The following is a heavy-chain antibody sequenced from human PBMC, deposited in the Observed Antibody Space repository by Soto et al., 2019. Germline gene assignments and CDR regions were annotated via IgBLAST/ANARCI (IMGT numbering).Heavy chain of an antibody. V-gene: IGHV5-51*01. J-gene: IGHJ4*02. D-gene: IGHD2-2*01. CDR1: GQSFTNFW. CDR3: ARQADCGSTSCYCDS. Sequence: PGESLKIACKGFGQSFTNFWIAWVRQMPGKGLEWMGIIYPGDSDTRYSPSFQGQVTISVDRSISTAYLQWSSLKTSGTAMYYCARQADCGSTSCYCDSWGQGTLVTVSS. CDR2: IYPGDSDT.